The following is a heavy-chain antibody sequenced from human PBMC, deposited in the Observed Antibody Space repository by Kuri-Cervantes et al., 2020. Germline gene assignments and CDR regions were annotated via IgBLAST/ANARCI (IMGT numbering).Heavy chain of an antibody. J-gene: IGHJ4*02. V-gene: IGHV2-5*01. D-gene: IGHD2-21*02. Sequence: SGPTLVKPTQTLTLTCTFSGFSLRASEEAVGWIRQPPGKALEWIALIFWSDEIHYSPSLKSRLTITKDTSKNQVVLTMTNMDPVDTATYYCAPYKAGDWVYFDYWGQGTLVTVSS. CDR2: IFWSDEI. CDR1: GFSLRASEEA. CDR3: APYKAGDWVYFDY.